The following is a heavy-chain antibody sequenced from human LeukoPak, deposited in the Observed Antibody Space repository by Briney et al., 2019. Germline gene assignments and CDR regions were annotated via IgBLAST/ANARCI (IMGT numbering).Heavy chain of an antibody. Sequence: ASVKVSYKAFGYTFTSYDINSVRQATGHGLEWMGGMNPNSGNTGYAQKFQGRVTMTRNTSISTAYMELSSLRSEDTAVYYCARSRGRRYYDILTGYPPLACAGCFMDVWGKGTTVTISS. J-gene: IGHJ6*03. D-gene: IGHD3-9*01. CDR1: GYTFTSYD. CDR3: ARSRGRRYYDILTGYPPLACAGCFMDV. V-gene: IGHV1-8*01. CDR2: MNPNSGNT.